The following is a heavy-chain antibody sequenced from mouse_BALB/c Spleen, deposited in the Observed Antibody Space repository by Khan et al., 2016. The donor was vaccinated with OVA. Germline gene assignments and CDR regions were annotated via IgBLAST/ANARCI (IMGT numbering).Heavy chain of an antibody. CDR3: ARRGLRWDFDY. CDR2: INPSTGYT. V-gene: IGHV1-7*01. Sequence: QVQLKESGAELAKPGASVKMSCKASGYTFINYWILWVKQRPGQGLEWIGYINPSTGYTDYNQNFKDKATLTADKSSSPAYMQLSSLTSEDSAVYYCARRGLRWDFDYWGQGTTLTVSS. J-gene: IGHJ2*01. D-gene: IGHD1-1*01. CDR1: GYTFINYW.